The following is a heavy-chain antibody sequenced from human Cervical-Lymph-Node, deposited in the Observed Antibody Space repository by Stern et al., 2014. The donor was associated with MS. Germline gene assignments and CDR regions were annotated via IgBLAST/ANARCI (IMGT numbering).Heavy chain of an antibody. D-gene: IGHD2-21*01. CDR3: ARGKRIAWELDY. V-gene: IGHV4-59*01. CDR1: GGSISSYY. Sequence: QVQLQESGPGLVKPSETLSLTCTVSGGSISSYYWSWIRQPPGKGLAWIGDIYYGGSTNYNPSLKSRVTISVDTSKNQFSLKVSSVTAADTAVYYCARGKRIAWELDYWGQGTLVTVSS. J-gene: IGHJ4*02. CDR2: IYYGGST.